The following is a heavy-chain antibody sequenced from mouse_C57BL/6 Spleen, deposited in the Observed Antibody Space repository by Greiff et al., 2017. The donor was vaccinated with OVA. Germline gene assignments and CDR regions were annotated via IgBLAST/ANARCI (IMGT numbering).Heavy chain of an antibody. CDR2: IDPSDSYT. CDR1: GYTFTSYW. V-gene: IGHV1-69*01. J-gene: IGHJ3*01. D-gene: IGHD3-1*01. Sequence: QVQLQQPGAELVMPGASVKLSCKASGYTFTSYWMHWVKQRPGQGLEWIGEIDPSDSYTNYNQKFKGKSTLTVDKSSSTAYMQLSSLTSEDSAVYYCARSSDYGGFAYWSQGTLVTVSA. CDR3: ARSSDYGGFAY.